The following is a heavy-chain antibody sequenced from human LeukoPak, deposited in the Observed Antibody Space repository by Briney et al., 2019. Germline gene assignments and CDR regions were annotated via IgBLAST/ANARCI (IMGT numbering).Heavy chain of an antibody. Sequence: SETLSLTCTVSGGSISSSSYYWGWIRQPPGKGLEWIGSIYYSGSTYYNPSLKSRVTISVDTSKNQFSLKLSSVTAADTAVYYCVGVAGTSLMVDYWGQGTLVTVSS. CDR3: VGVAGTSLMVDY. CDR1: GGSISSSSYY. V-gene: IGHV4-39*01. D-gene: IGHD6-19*01. CDR2: IYYSGST. J-gene: IGHJ4*02.